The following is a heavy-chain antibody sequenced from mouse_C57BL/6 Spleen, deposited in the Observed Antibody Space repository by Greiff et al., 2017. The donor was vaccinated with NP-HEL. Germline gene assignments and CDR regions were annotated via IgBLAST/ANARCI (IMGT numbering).Heavy chain of an antibody. CDR1: GYSITSGYY. CDR2: ISYDGSN. D-gene: IGHD1-1*01. Sequence: DVKLQESGPGLVKPSQSLSLTCSVTGYSITSGYYWNWIRQFPGNKLEWMGYISYDGSNNYNPSLKNRISITRDTSKNQFFLKLNSVTTEDTATYYCARGAYYGSSSWYFDVWGTGTTVTVSS. CDR3: ARGAYYGSSSWYFDV. J-gene: IGHJ1*03. V-gene: IGHV3-6*01.